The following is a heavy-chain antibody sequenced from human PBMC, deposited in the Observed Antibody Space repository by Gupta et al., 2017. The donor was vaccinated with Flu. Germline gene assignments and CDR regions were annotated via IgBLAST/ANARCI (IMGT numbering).Heavy chain of an antibody. V-gene: IGHV3-72*01. CDR2: IRSKNTGYTT. CDR3: ARGDVQR. Sequence: MDWVRQAPGKGLEWVARIRSKNTGYTTAYAASVQGRFTISRDDSRNSLYLQLNSLKTEDTAVYYCARGDVQRWGQGTLVTVSS. J-gene: IGHJ1*01.